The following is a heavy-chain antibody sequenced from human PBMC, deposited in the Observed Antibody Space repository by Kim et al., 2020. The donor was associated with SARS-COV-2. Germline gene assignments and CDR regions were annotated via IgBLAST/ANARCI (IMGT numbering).Heavy chain of an antibody. J-gene: IGHJ3*02. CDR3: ASRPVHYYDSSGYFSI. Sequence: SETLSLTCTVSGGSISSSSYYWGWIRQPPGKGLEWIGSIYYSGSTYYNPSLKSRVTISVDTSKNQFSLKLSSVTAADTAVYYCASRPVHYYDSSGYFSIWGQGTMVTVSS. CDR2: IYYSGST. V-gene: IGHV4-39*07. CDR1: GGSISSSSYY. D-gene: IGHD3-22*01.